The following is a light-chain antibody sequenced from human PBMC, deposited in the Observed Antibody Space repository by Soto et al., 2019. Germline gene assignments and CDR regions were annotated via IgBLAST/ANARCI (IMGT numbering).Light chain of an antibody. V-gene: IGLV1-44*01. CDR1: SSNVRSNT. CDR3: AAWDDSLNGHVV. Sequence: QSVLTQPPSASGTPGQRVTISCSGSSSNVRSNTVNWYQQLPGTAPKLLIYSNNQRPSGVPDRVSGSKSGTSASLAITGLQSEDEADYYCAAWDDSLNGHVVFGGGTQLTVL. CDR2: SNN. J-gene: IGLJ2*01.